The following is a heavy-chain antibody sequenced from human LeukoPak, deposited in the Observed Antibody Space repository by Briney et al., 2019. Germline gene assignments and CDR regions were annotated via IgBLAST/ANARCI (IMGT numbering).Heavy chain of an antibody. Sequence: QPGGSLRLSCAASGFTFSNYAMNWVRQAPGKGLEWVSALSGSGGTTNYANSVKGRFTISRSNSKNTLYLQMNNLSVDDTAVYYCAKAVGYNTYWYFDLWGRGTLVTVSS. CDR3: AKAVGYNTYWYFDL. J-gene: IGHJ2*01. V-gene: IGHV3-23*01. CDR1: GFTFSNYA. D-gene: IGHD5-24*01. CDR2: LSGSGGTT.